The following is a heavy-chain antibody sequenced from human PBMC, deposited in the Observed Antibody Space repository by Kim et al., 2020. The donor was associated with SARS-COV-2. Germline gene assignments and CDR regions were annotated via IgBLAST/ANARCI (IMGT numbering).Heavy chain of an antibody. CDR1: GFSVSNNY. D-gene: IGHD2-21*02. CDR2: TYRTGYT. J-gene: IGHJ4*02. V-gene: IGHV3-53*01. Sequence: GGSLRLSCAASGFSVSNNYMTWVRQAPGKGLECVSVTYRTGYTNYADSVKGRFTISRDNSENTVYLQMTSLRGDDTAVYYCARGPLSDRGYWGQGTLVTVSS. CDR3: ARGPLSDRGY.